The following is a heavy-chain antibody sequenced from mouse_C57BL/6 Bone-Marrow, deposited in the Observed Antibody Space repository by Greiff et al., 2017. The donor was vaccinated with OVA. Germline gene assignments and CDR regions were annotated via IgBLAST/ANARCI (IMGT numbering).Heavy chain of an antibody. CDR3: ARQGIYYDYDVLYFDV. J-gene: IGHJ1*03. CDR1: GFTFSDYG. Sequence: EVKLMESGGGLVQPGGSLKLSCAASGFTFSDYGMAWVRPAPRKGPEWVAFISNLAYSIYYADTVTGRFTISRENAKNTLYLEMSSLRSEDTAMYYCARQGIYYDYDVLYFDVWGTGTTVTVSS. CDR2: ISNLAYSI. D-gene: IGHD2-4*01. V-gene: IGHV5-15*01.